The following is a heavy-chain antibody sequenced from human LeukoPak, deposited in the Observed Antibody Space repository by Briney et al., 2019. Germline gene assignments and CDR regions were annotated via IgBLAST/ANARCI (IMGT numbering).Heavy chain of an antibody. V-gene: IGHV3-21*01. J-gene: IGHJ4*02. CDR2: ISSSSTYI. D-gene: IGHD4-17*01. CDR1: GFTFSNYP. Sequence: GGSLRLSCAASGFTFSNYPMDWVRQAPGKGLEWVSYISSSSTYIYYADSVKGRFTISRDNAKNSLYLQMNSLRAEDTAVYYCARDMTTANFDNWGQGTLVTVSS. CDR3: ARDMTTANFDN.